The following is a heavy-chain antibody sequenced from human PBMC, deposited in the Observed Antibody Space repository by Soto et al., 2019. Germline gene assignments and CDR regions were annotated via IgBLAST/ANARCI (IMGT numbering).Heavy chain of an antibody. CDR1: GYTFTIYG. Sequence: ASVKVSCKASGYTFTIYGVSGVRQAPGQGLEWMGWISAYNGNTNYAQKLQGRVTMTTDTSPSKAYMELMSLRSADTAVYYCARDWEYRTNGLCSPQLRFDPLGQGTLVTVSS. J-gene: IGHJ5*02. CDR2: ISAYNGNT. D-gene: IGHD2-8*01. CDR3: ARDWEYRTNGLCSPQLRFDP. V-gene: IGHV1-18*04.